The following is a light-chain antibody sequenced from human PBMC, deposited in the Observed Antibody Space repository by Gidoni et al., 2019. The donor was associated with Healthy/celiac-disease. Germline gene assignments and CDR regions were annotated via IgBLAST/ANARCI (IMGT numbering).Light chain of an antibody. J-gene: IGKJ5*01. CDR3: QQSYSTPPT. Sequence: DIQRTPSPSSLSASVGDRVTITCRASQSISSYLNWYQQKPGKAPKLLIYAASSLQSGVPSRFSGSGSGTDFTLTISSLQPEDFATYYCQQSYSTPPTFGQGTRLEIK. CDR2: AAS. V-gene: IGKV1-39*01. CDR1: QSISSY.